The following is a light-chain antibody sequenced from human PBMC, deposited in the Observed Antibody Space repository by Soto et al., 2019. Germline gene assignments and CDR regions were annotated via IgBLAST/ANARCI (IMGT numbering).Light chain of an antibody. CDR3: RSYTSSSTLV. J-gene: IGLJ3*02. Sequence: QSALTQPASVSGSPGQSITISCTGTSSDVGGYNYVSWYQQHPGKAPKLMIYEISNRPSGVSNRFSGSKSGNTASLTISGLQAEDEADYDCRSYTSSSTLVFGGGTKVTVL. CDR1: SSDVGGYNY. CDR2: EIS. V-gene: IGLV2-14*01.